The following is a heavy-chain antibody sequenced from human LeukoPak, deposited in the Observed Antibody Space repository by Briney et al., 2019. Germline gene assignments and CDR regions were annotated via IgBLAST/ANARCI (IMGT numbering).Heavy chain of an antibody. D-gene: IGHD3-9*01. Sequence: PSETLSLTCTVSGGSISSYYWSWIRQPPGKGLEWIGYIYYSGSTNYNPSLKSRVTISVDTSKNQFSLKLSSVTAADTAVYYCARVQSDILTGYRDYFDYWGQGTLVTVSS. CDR3: ARVQSDILTGYRDYFDY. CDR2: IYYSGST. J-gene: IGHJ4*02. CDR1: GGSISSYY. V-gene: IGHV4-59*01.